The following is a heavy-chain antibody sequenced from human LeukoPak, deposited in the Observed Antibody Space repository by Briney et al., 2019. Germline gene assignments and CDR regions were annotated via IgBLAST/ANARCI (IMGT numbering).Heavy chain of an antibody. V-gene: IGHV1-69*04. CDR1: GGTFSSYA. J-gene: IGHJ6*02. CDR3: ARVGSVYYYYGMDV. CDR2: IIPILGIA. Sequence: SVKVSCKASGGTFSSYAISWVRQAPGQGLEWMGRIIPILGIANYAQKFQGRVTMTRNTSISTAYMELSSLRSEDTAVYYCARVGSVYYYYGMDVWGQGTTVTVSS.